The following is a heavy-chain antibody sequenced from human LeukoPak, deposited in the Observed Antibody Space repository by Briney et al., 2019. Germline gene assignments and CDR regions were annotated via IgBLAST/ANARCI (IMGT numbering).Heavy chain of an antibody. CDR2: INWDGGST. Sequence: GGSLRLSCAASGFIFDDFTIHWVRQVPGKGLEWVSLINWDGGSTYYADSVKGRFTISRGNSKNSLYLQMDSLTTEDTAFYYCAKGDVDSPMNFYHWGQGTLVTVSS. V-gene: IGHV3-43*01. J-gene: IGHJ4*01. D-gene: IGHD5-12*01. CDR1: GFIFDDFT. CDR3: AKGDVDSPMNFYH.